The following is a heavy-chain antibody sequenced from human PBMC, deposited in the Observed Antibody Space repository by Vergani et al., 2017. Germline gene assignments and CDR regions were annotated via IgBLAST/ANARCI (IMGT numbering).Heavy chain of an antibody. Sequence: VQILQSGGGVVQPGGSLRLSCTLSGFTLNTYGIHWVRQAPGKGLEWVANIKQDGSEKYYVDSVKGRFTISRDNAKNSLYLQMNSLRAEDTAVYYCARGIAAAGNYYFDYWGQGTLVTVSS. CDR3: ARGIAAAGNYYFDY. CDR1: GFTLNTYG. J-gene: IGHJ4*02. D-gene: IGHD6-13*01. V-gene: IGHV3-7*01. CDR2: IKQDGSEK.